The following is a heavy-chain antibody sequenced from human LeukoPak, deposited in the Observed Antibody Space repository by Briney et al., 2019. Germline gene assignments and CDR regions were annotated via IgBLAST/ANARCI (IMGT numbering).Heavy chain of an antibody. CDR2: INTNTGNP. V-gene: IGHV7-4-1*02. J-gene: IGHJ4*02. CDR3: ARDRPGHDYVWGSYLEPYFDY. Sequence: ASVKVSCKASGYSFTGYYMHWVRQAPGQGLEWMGWINTNTGNPTYAQGFTGRFVFSLDTSVSTAYLQISSLKAEDTAVYYCARDRPGHDYVWGSYLEPYFDYWGQGTLVTVSS. CDR1: GYSFTGYY. D-gene: IGHD3-16*02.